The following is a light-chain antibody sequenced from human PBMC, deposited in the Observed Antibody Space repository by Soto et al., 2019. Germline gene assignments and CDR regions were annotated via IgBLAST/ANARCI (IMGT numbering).Light chain of an antibody. Sequence: AIRMTQSPASLSASVGDRVTVTCRASQEIRNGLGWYQQKPGKAPKLLIHSASSLHSGVPSRFSGSGSGIYFTLTISSLQPEDFATYYCLQNYNYPWTFGQGTKVEVK. CDR2: SAS. J-gene: IGKJ1*01. V-gene: IGKV1-6*01. CDR1: QEIRNG. CDR3: LQNYNYPWT.